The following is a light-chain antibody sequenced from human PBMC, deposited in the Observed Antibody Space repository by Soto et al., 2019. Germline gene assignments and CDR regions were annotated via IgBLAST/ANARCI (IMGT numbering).Light chain of an antibody. J-gene: IGLJ1*01. Sequence: QSALTQPPSASGSPGQSVTISCTGTSSDVGGYNYVSWYQQHPGKAPKLMIYEVTKRPSRVPDRFSGSKSGNTASLTVSGLQAEDEADYFCCSHAGDNTYVFGTGTKVTVL. CDR1: SSDVGGYNY. CDR2: EVT. CDR3: CSHAGDNTYV. V-gene: IGLV2-8*01.